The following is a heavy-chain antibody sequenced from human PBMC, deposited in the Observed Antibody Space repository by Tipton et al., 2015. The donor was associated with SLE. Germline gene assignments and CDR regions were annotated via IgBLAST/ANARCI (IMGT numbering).Heavy chain of an antibody. CDR3: ARDSAAAGYGMDV. Sequence: TLSLTCTVSGGSISSHYWSWIRQPPGKGLDWIGYIYDSGSTNYNPSLQSRVTISVDTSQNQFSLKLSSVTAADTAVYYCARDSAAAGYGMDVWGQGTTVTVSS. J-gene: IGHJ6*02. CDR2: IYDSGST. V-gene: IGHV4-59*11. CDR1: GGSISSHY. D-gene: IGHD6-13*01.